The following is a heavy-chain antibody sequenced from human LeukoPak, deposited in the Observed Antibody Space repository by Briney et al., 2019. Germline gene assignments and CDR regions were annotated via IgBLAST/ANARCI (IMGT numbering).Heavy chain of an antibody. V-gene: IGHV3-48*04. J-gene: IGHJ4*02. Sequence: GGSLRLSCAASGFTFSSYSMNWIRQAPGKGLEWVSYISSSSSTIYYADSVKGRFTISRDNAKNSLYLQMNSLRAEDTAVYYCARDDSSGYYPYYFDYWGQGTLVTVSS. CDR3: ARDDSSGYYPYYFDY. D-gene: IGHD3-22*01. CDR2: ISSSSSTI. CDR1: GFTFSSYS.